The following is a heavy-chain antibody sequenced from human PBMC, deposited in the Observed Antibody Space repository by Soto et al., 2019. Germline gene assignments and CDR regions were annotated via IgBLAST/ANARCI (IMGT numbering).Heavy chain of an antibody. J-gene: IGHJ5*02. D-gene: IGHD4-17*01. CDR2: IYHGGII. Sequence: QVQLQESGPGLLKPSETLSLTCAVSGGSLITSNWCTWLRQSPGTGLEWIGEIYHGGIINSNPSLKSRVTLSVDKSKSQFFLNLTSVTVADTAVYYCARRSTVTRDWFDPWGQGTLVTVSS. CDR1: GGSLITSNW. V-gene: IGHV4-4*02. CDR3: ARRSTVTRDWFDP.